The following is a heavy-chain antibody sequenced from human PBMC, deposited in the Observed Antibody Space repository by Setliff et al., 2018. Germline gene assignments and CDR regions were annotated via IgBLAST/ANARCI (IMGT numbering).Heavy chain of an antibody. CDR1: GGSITSGSFY. D-gene: IGHD3-10*01. CDR2: IYTTGNT. CDR3: ARVDFTMIQGVLGL. Sequence: SETLSLTCTVSGGSITSGSFYWSWIRQPAGKGLEWIGRIYTTGNTNYNPSLKSRVTISVDTSKKQFSLMLTSVTAADTAVYYCARVDFTMIQGVLGLWGQGTLVTVSS. J-gene: IGHJ1*01. V-gene: IGHV4-61*02.